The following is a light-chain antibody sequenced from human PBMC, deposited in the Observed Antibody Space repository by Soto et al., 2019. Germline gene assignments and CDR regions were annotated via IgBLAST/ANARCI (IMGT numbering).Light chain of an antibody. CDR2: EAS. Sequence: DIQMTQSPSTLSASVGDRVTIPCRASQSISSWLAWYQQKPGKAPKLLIYEASSLESRVPSRVSGSGSGTEFTLTISSLQPDDFATYYCQQYNSYSTFGQGTKVDIK. CDR1: QSISSW. J-gene: IGKJ1*01. CDR3: QQYNSYST. V-gene: IGKV1-5*01.